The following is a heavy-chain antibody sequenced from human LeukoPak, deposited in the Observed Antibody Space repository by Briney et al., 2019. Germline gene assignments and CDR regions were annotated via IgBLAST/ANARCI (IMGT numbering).Heavy chain of an antibody. Sequence: GGSLRLSRAASGFTFSSYSMNWVRQAPGKGLEWVSSISSSSSYIYYADSVKGRFTISRDNAKNSLYLRMNSLRAEDTAVYYCARDLGTTVTTYLDYWGQGTLVTVSS. D-gene: IGHD4-17*01. J-gene: IGHJ4*02. CDR1: GFTFSSYS. CDR2: ISSSSSYI. V-gene: IGHV3-21*01. CDR3: ARDLGTTVTTYLDY.